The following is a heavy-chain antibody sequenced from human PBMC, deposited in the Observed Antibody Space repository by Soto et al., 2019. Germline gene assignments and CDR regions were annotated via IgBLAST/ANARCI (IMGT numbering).Heavy chain of an antibody. Sequence: QVQLVQSGAEVKKPGSSVKVSCKASGGTFSSYTISWVRQAPGQGLEWMGRIIPILGIANYAQKFQGRVTITADKSTSTAYMELSSLRSEDTAVYYCARGRESPARDIAAAGTDYWGQGTLVTVSS. CDR3: ARGRESPARDIAAAGTDY. CDR1: GGTFSSYT. CDR2: IIPILGIA. J-gene: IGHJ4*02. D-gene: IGHD6-13*01. V-gene: IGHV1-69*02.